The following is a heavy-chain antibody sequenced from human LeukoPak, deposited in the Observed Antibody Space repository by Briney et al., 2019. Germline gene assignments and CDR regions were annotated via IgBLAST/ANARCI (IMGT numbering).Heavy chain of an antibody. D-gene: IGHD6-6*01. CDR1: GFTLSNYE. CDR2: ISRSGSPI. CDR3: ARDLVY. Sequence: GGSLRLSCAASGFTLSNYEMNWVRQAPGKGLEWLSYISRSGSPIYYADSVKGRFTISRDNAKNSLYLQMNSLSAEDTAVYYCARDLVYWGQGTLVTVSS. V-gene: IGHV3-48*03. J-gene: IGHJ4*02.